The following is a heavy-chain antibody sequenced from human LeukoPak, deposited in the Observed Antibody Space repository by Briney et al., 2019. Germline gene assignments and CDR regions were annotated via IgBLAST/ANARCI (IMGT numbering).Heavy chain of an antibody. CDR2: ISGSGGST. J-gene: IGHJ5*02. CDR1: GFTFSSYA. D-gene: IGHD6-13*01. V-gene: IGHV3-23*01. CDR3: AKGSKAAAGSRPYNWFDP. Sequence: GGSLRLSCAASGFTFSSYAMSWVRQAPGKGLEWVSAISGSGGSTYYADSVKGRFTISRDNSKNTLYLQMNSLRAEDTAVYYCAKGSKAAAGSRPYNWFDPRGQGTLVTVSS.